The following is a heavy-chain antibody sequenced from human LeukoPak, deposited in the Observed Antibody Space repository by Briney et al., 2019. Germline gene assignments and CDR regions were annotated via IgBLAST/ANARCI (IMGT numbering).Heavy chain of an antibody. CDR2: INPSGGSA. CDR3: ARGGATIRGVVIPPYYYAMDV. J-gene: IGHJ6*02. Sequence: VSVKVSCKASGYTFSDYFMHWVRQAPGQGLEWMGIINPSGGSASYAQKFRGRVTMTRDTSTSTVYMELSSLRSEDTAVYYCARGGATIRGVVIPPYYYAMDVWGQGTTVTVSS. V-gene: IGHV1-46*01. CDR1: GYTFSDYF. D-gene: IGHD3-10*01.